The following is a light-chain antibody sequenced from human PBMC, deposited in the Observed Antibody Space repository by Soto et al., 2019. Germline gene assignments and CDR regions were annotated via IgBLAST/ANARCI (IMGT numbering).Light chain of an antibody. J-gene: IGLJ1*01. CDR3: CSYAGSTTFYV. CDR1: SSDVGSYNL. V-gene: IGLV2-23*01. CDR2: EGT. Sequence: QSALTQPASVSGSPGQSITISCTGTSSDVGSYNLVSWYQQHPGKAPKLMIFEGTNRPSGVSNRFSGSKSGNTASLTISGLQAEDEAHYYCCSYAGSTTFYVFGTGTKLTVL.